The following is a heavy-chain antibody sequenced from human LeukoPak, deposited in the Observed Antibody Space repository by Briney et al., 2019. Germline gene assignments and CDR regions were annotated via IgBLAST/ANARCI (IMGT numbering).Heavy chain of an antibody. Sequence: SVKVSCRASGGTFSSYAISWVRQAPGQGLEWMGRIIPIFGTANYAQKFQGRVTITTDESTSTAYMELSSLRSEDTAVYYCAGVNSRMVVVPAALYYFDYWGQGTLVTVSS. V-gene: IGHV1-69*05. CDR1: GGTFSSYA. CDR3: AGVNSRMVVVPAALYYFDY. CDR2: IIPIFGTA. D-gene: IGHD2-2*01. J-gene: IGHJ4*02.